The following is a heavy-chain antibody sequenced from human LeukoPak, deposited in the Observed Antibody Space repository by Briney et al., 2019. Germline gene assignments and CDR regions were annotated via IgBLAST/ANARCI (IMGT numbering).Heavy chain of an antibody. CDR2: ISYDGSNK. CDR3: ARDRYCSGGSCYYFDY. Sequence: SGGSLRLSCAASGFTFSSYAMHWVRQAPGKGLEWVAVISYDGSNKYYADSVKGRFTISRDNSKNTLYLQMNSLRAEDTAVYYCARDRYCSGGSCYYFDYWGQGTLVTVSS. D-gene: IGHD2-15*01. V-gene: IGHV3-30*04. CDR1: GFTFSSYA. J-gene: IGHJ4*02.